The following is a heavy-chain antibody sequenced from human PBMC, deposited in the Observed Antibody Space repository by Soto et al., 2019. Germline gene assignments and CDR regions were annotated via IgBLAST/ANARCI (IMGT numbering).Heavy chain of an antibody. CDR3: ARDPYGSGSEYFDY. Sequence: ASVKVSCKASGGTFSSYAISWVRQAPGQGLEWMGGIIPIFGTANYAQKFQGRVTITADESTSTAYMELSSLRSEDTAVYYCARDPYGSGSEYFDYWGQGTLVTVSS. CDR1: GGTFSSYA. CDR2: IIPIFGTA. V-gene: IGHV1-69*13. J-gene: IGHJ4*02. D-gene: IGHD3-10*01.